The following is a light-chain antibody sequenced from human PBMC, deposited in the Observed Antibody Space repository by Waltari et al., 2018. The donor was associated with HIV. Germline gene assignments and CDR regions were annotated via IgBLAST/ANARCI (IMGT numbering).Light chain of an antibody. J-gene: IGLJ1*01. V-gene: IGLV1-44*01. CDR2: SLN. CDR3: AAWDDNLNGYV. CDR1: SSNIGSNT. Sequence: QSVLTQTPSASGTPGQRVIVSCSVSSSNIGSNTVNWYQLLPGAAPRLRIHSLNQGPSGGPDRVSGSKYGASASLASSGLQSEDEADYYCAAWDDNLNGYVFGSGTKVTVL.